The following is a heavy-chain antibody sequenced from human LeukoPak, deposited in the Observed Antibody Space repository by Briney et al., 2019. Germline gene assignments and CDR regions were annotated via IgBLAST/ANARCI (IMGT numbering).Heavy chain of an antibody. CDR2: IYNSGTT. CDR1: GGSISSNF. V-gene: IGHV4-59*08. D-gene: IGHD6-13*01. J-gene: IGHJ4*02. CDR3: ATARTSSSWFNYFDY. Sequence: SETLSLTCTVSGGSISSNFWSWIRQPPGKGLEYIGYIYNSGTTNYNPSLKSRVTISVDSSKNQFSLKLSSVTAADTAVYYCATARTSSSWFNYFDYWGQGTLVTVSS.